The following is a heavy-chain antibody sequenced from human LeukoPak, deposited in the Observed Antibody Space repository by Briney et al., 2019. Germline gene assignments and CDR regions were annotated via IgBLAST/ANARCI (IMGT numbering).Heavy chain of an antibody. D-gene: IGHD1-1*01. Sequence: SETLSLTCTVSGGSVTGYYWSRIRRPPGKGLEWIGYIYTSGSTRYNSSLKSRVTISVDTSKNQFSLNLSSVTAADTAVYFCARSSNWNDWFDPWGQGTLVTVSS. V-gene: IGHV4-4*09. J-gene: IGHJ5*02. CDR1: GGSVTGYY. CDR3: ARSSNWNDWFDP. CDR2: IYTSGST.